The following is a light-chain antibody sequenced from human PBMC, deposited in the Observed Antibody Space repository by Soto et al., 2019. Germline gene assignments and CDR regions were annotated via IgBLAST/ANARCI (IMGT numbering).Light chain of an antibody. CDR2: DAS. CDR3: QQRSDWPIT. V-gene: IGKV3-11*01. CDR1: QSVSRY. J-gene: IGKJ5*01. Sequence: EIVLTQSPATLSLSPVSRATLSCRARQSVSRYLAWYQQKPGQAPRLLIYDASNRATGFPARFSGSGSGTDFTLTISSLEPEDFAVYYCQQRSDWPITFGQGTRLEIK.